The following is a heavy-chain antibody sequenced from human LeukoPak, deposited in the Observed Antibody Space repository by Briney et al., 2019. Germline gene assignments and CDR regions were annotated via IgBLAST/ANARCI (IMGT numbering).Heavy chain of an antibody. D-gene: IGHD2-2*01. V-gene: IGHV4-38-2*01. Sequence: SETLSLTCAVSGYSISSGYYWGWIRQPPGQGLEWIGSIYHSGSTYYNPSLKSRVTISVDTSKNQFSLKLNSVTAADTSLYYCARHVVPAAQSSYMDVWGKGTTVTVCS. CDR1: GYSISSGYY. CDR3: ARHVVPAAQSSYMDV. J-gene: IGHJ6*03. CDR2: IYHSGST.